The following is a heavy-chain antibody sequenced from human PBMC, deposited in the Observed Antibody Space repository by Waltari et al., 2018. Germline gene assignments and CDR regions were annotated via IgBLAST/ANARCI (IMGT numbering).Heavy chain of an antibody. CDR1: GFTFSSYA. Sequence: EVQLLESGGGLVQPGGSLSLSCAASGFTFSSYAMRWVRPAPGKGLEWVSAISGSGGSTYYADSVKGRFTISRDNSKNTLYLQMNSLRAEDTAVYYCAKGVGLRYYYYMDVWGKGTTVTVSS. J-gene: IGHJ6*03. CDR3: AKGVGLRYYYYMDV. D-gene: IGHD4-17*01. CDR2: ISGSGGST. V-gene: IGHV3-23*01.